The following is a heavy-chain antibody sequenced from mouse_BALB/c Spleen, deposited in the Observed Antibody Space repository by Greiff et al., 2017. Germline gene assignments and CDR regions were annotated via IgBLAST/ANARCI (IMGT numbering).Heavy chain of an antibody. D-gene: IGHD2-3*01. V-gene: IGHV2-9*02. CDR3: ARGPPYDGSAMDY. CDR2: IWAGGST. J-gene: IGHJ4*01. CDR1: GFSLTSYG. Sequence: VHLVESGPGLVAPSQSLSITCTVSGFSLTSYGVHWVRQPPGKGLEWLGVIWAGGSTNYNSALMSRLSISKDNSKSQVFLKMNSLQTDDTAMYYCARGPPYDGSAMDYWGQGTSVTVSS.